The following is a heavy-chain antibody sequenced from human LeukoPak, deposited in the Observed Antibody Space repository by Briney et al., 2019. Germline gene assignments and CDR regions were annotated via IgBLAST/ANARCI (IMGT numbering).Heavy chain of an antibody. CDR2: IYYSGST. Sequence: PSETLSLTCTVSGGSISSYYWSWIQQPPGKGLEWIEYIYYSGSTNYNPSLKSRVTISVDTSKNQFSLKLSSVTAADTAVYYCARAITGGFWSGISGGYYYYMDVWGKGTTVTVSS. D-gene: IGHD3-3*01. V-gene: IGHV4-59*01. J-gene: IGHJ6*03. CDR3: ARAITGGFWSGISGGYYYYMDV. CDR1: GGSISSYY.